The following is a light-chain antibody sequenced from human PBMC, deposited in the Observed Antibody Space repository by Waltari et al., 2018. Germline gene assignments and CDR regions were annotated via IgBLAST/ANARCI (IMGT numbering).Light chain of an antibody. CDR1: QSVSDHVNNKNY. Sequence: DIVMTQSPDSLTLSPGERATINCRSSQSVSDHVNNKNYLAWYRQKAGQPPKLLISWASTGEFGVPDRFSGSESGTGFTLTISSLQPEDVAVYYCQQYYNTPPTFGQGTKVEIK. CDR2: WAS. J-gene: IGKJ1*01. CDR3: QQYYNTPPT. V-gene: IGKV4-1*01.